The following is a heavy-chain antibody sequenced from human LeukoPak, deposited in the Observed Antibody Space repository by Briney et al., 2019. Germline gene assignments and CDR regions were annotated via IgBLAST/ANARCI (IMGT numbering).Heavy chain of an antibody. CDR3: ARDFEGSGSAEAFDI. V-gene: IGHV1-46*03. D-gene: IGHD1-26*01. Sequence: ASVKVSCKASGYTFTSYYMHWVRQAPGQGLEWMGMINPSGGSTSYAQKFQGRVTMTRDTSTSTVYMELSSLRSEDTAVYYCARDFEGSGSAEAFDIWGQGTMVTVSS. CDR1: GYTFTSYY. CDR2: INPSGGST. J-gene: IGHJ3*02.